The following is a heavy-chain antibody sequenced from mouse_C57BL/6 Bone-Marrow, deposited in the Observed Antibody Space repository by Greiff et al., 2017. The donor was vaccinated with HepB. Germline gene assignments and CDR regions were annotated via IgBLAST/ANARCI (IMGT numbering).Heavy chain of an antibody. V-gene: IGHV1-81*01. CDR1: GYTFTSYG. J-gene: IGHJ2*01. CDR2: IYPRSGNT. Sequence: QVQLQQSGAELARPGASVKLSCKASGYTFTSYGISWVKQRTGQGLEWIGEIYPRSGNTYYNEKFKGKATLTADKSSSTAYMELRSLTSEDSAVYFCARGGITTVVAGDYWGQGTTLTVSS. D-gene: IGHD1-1*01. CDR3: ARGGITTVVAGDY.